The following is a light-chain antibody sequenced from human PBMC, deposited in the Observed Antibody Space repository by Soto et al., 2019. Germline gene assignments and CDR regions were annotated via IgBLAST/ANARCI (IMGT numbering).Light chain of an antibody. CDR3: QQYGSSLTWT. Sequence: VLTQSPGTLSLSPGERATLSCRASQSVSSSYLAWYQQKPGQAPRLLIFGASSRATGIPDRFSGSGSGTDFTLTISRLEPEDFAVYYCQQYGSSLTWTFGQGTKVDI. CDR1: QSVSSSY. CDR2: GAS. V-gene: IGKV3-20*01. J-gene: IGKJ1*01.